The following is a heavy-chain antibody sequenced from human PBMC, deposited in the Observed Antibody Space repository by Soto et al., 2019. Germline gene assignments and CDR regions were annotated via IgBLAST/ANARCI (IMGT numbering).Heavy chain of an antibody. CDR2: IIPIFGTA. Sequence: SVKVSCKASGGTFSSYAISWVRQAPGQGLEWMGGIIPIFGTANYAQKFQGRVTITADESTSTAYMELSSLRSEDTAVYYLARGDTAMVRFLPGNDYYGMDVWGQGTTVTVSS. J-gene: IGHJ6*02. D-gene: IGHD5-18*01. CDR1: GGTFSSYA. CDR3: ARGDTAMVRFLPGNDYYGMDV. V-gene: IGHV1-69*13.